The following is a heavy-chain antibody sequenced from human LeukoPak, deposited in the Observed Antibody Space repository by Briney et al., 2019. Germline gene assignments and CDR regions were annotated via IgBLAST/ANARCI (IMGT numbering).Heavy chain of an antibody. CDR1: GYTFTGSY. D-gene: IGHD3-10*01. CDR2: LNPNSGDT. J-gene: IGHJ4*02. Sequence: ASVKVSCKASGYTFTGSYLHWVRQAPGQGLEWMGWLNPNSGDTKDALKFQGRVTMTRDTSINTAYMELSRLRSDDTALYYCARHYYNSGSDYWGQGTLVTVSS. V-gene: IGHV1-2*02. CDR3: ARHYYNSGSDY.